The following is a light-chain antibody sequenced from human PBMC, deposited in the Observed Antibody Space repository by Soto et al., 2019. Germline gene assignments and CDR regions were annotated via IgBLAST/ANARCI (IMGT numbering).Light chain of an antibody. Sequence: SYELTQPPSVSVAPGQTARLTCGGNNIAGKSVHWYQQKPGQAPVLVVYNDFDRPSGIPERFSGSKSGDTATLTISGVEAGDEADYSCQVWDSSSDHSVVGGGTKLTVL. CDR2: NDF. CDR3: QVWDSSSDHSV. V-gene: IGLV3-21*02. J-gene: IGLJ2*01. CDR1: NIAGKS.